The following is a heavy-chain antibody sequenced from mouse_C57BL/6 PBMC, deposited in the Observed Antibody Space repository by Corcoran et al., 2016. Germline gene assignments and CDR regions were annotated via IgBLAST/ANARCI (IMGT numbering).Heavy chain of an antibody. CDR3: ARGATYGNPCAY. Sequence: EVQLQQSGPELVKPGASVKIPCKASGYTFTDYNMDWVKQSHGKSLEWIGDINPNNGGTIYNQKFKGKATLTVDKSSSTAYMELRSLTSEDTAVYYCARGATYGNPCAYWGQGTLVTVSA. D-gene: IGHD2-10*02. CDR1: GYTFTDYN. CDR2: INPNNGGT. V-gene: IGHV1-18*01. J-gene: IGHJ3*01.